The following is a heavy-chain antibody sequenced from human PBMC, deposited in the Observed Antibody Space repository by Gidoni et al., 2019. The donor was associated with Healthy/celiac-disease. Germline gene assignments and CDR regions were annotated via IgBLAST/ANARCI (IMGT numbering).Heavy chain of an antibody. D-gene: IGHD5-18*01. V-gene: IGHV3-33*01. Sequence: QVQLVESGGGVVQPGRSLRPSCAASGFTFRSYGMHWVRQAPGKGLEWVAVIWYDGSNKYYADSVKGRFTISRDNSKNTLYLQMNSLRAEDTAVYYCARDGRIQQYAPGDYWGQGTLVTVSS. CDR3: ARDGRIQQYAPGDY. J-gene: IGHJ4*02. CDR2: IWYDGSNK. CDR1: GFTFRSYG.